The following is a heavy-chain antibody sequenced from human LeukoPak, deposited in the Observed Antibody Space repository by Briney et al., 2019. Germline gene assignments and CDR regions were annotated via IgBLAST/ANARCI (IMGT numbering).Heavy chain of an antibody. CDR1: RYTFTSYY. Sequence: GASVKVSCKAYRYTFTSYYMHWVRQAPGQGLEWMGIINPSGGSTSYAQKFQGRVTMTRDTSTSTVYMELSSLRSEDTAVYYCARERSDYTIFGVVATYSDYWGQGTLVTVSS. V-gene: IGHV1-46*01. D-gene: IGHD3-3*01. J-gene: IGHJ4*02. CDR3: ARERSDYTIFGVVATYSDY. CDR2: INPSGGST.